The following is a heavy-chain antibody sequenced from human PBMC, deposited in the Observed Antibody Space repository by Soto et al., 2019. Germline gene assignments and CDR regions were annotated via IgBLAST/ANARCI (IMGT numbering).Heavy chain of an antibody. CDR1: GFTFSNYG. J-gene: IGHJ4*02. V-gene: IGHV3-23*01. D-gene: IGHD3-22*01. CDR3: AARAYYDSSGYYEYYFDY. CDR2: ISAGGGNT. Sequence: EVQLLESGGGLVQPGGSLRLSCAASGFTFSNYGMSWVRQAPGKGLEWVSGISAGGGNTYYADSVKGRFTISSDNSKNTLYLQMNSLRAEDTAVYYCAARAYYDSSGYYEYYFDYWGQGSLVTVSS.